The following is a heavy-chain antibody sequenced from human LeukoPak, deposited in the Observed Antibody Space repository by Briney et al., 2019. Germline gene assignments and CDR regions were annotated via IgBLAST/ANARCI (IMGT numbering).Heavy chain of an antibody. CDR2: FDPEGGET. J-gene: IGHJ4*02. D-gene: IGHD2-15*01. Sequence: ASVKVSCKVSGYTLTELSMHWVRQAPGKGLEWMGGFDPEGGETIYAQKFQGRVTMTEDTSTDTAYMELSSLRSEDTAVYYCATVDPGPRGVVAAIDYWGQGTLVTVSS. V-gene: IGHV1-24*01. CDR3: ATVDPGPRGVVAAIDY. CDR1: GYTLTELS.